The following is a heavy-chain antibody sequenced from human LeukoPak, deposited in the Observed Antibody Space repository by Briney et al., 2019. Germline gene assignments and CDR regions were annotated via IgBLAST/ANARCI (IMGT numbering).Heavy chain of an antibody. V-gene: IGHV7-4-1*02. CDR3: ARDSLEIYSSSWSDIYYYYMDV. Sequence: GASVKVSCKASGGTFSSYAISWVRQAPGQGLEWMGWINTNTGNPTYAQGFTGRFVFSLDTSVSTAYLQISSLKAEDTAVYYCARDSLEIYSSSWSDIYYYYMDVWGKGTTVTVSS. J-gene: IGHJ6*03. D-gene: IGHD6-13*01. CDR2: INTNTGNP. CDR1: GGTFSSYA.